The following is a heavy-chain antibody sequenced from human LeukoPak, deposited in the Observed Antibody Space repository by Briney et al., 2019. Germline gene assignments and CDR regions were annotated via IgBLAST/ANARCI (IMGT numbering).Heavy chain of an antibody. CDR3: ASSPTTVVTPVY. V-gene: IGHV1-8*01. J-gene: IGHJ4*02. Sequence: ASVKVSCKASSYTFTNYDINWVRQATGQGLEWMGWMNPDSGNTGYAQKFQGRVTMTRNTSISTASMELSSLRSEDTAVYYCASSPTTVVTPVYWGQGTLVTVSS. CDR2: MNPDSGNT. CDR1: SYTFTNYD. D-gene: IGHD4-23*01.